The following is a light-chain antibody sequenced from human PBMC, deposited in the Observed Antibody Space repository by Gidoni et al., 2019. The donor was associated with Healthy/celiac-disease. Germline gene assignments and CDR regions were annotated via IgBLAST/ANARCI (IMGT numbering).Light chain of an antibody. CDR3: QQYNSYPRT. Sequence: DLQLTQSPSTLSASVGDRVTITCRASQSISSWLAWYQQKPGKAPKLLIYTASSLESGVPSRLSGSGDGTEFTLTISSLQPDDFATYYCQQYNSYPRTFXQXTKVEIK. CDR1: QSISSW. J-gene: IGKJ1*01. V-gene: IGKV1-5*03. CDR2: TAS.